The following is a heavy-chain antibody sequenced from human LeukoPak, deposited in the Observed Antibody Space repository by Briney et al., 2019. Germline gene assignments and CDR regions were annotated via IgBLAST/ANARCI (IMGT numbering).Heavy chain of an antibody. Sequence: PGGSLRLSCAASGFTFNSYWMHWVRQAPGKRLVWVSRINSDGSSTSYADSVKGRFTISRDNAKNTLYLQMNSLRAEDTAVYYCASLTIVGATVGAFDIWGQGTMVTVSS. CDR3: ASLTIVGATVGAFDI. J-gene: IGHJ3*02. D-gene: IGHD1-26*01. CDR1: GFTFNSYW. CDR2: INSDGSST. V-gene: IGHV3-74*01.